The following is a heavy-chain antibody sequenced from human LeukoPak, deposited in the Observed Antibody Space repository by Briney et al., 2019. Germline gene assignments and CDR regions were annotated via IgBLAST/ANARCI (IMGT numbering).Heavy chain of an antibody. Sequence: GASVKVSCKATGYTFTSYGISWVRQAPGQGLEWMGWISAYNGNTNYAQKLQGRVTMTTDTSTSTAYMELRSLRSDDMAVYYCARPHLEDIVVVPAARYAFDIWGQGTMVTVSS. J-gene: IGHJ3*02. D-gene: IGHD2-2*01. CDR3: ARPHLEDIVVVPAARYAFDI. CDR1: GYTFTSYG. CDR2: ISAYNGNT. V-gene: IGHV1-18*03.